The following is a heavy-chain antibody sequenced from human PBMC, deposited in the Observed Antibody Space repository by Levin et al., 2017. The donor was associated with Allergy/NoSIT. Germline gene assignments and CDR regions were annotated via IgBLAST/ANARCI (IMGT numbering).Heavy chain of an antibody. J-gene: IGHJ3*01. CDR2: VHYSGST. CDR1: GDSISSYY. D-gene: IGHD6-19*01. V-gene: IGHV4-59*01. CDR3: ARESLLWERKQWLVLGAFNL. Sequence: SQTLSLTCTVSGDSISSYYWTWIRQPPGKGLEWIGNVHYSGSTNYNPPLKTRVTISVDTSKNQFSLKLTSMTTADTAVYYCARESLLWERKQWLVLGAFNLWGQGTLVTVSS.